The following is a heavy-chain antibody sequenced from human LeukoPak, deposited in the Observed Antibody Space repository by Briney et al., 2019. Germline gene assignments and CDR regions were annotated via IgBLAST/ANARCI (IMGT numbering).Heavy chain of an antibody. V-gene: IGHV4-4*07. J-gene: IGHJ6*03. CDR2: IDYSGRT. CDR3: ARSVSPNYVYEFYYGYYTDV. Sequence: PSETLSLTCTFSGGSISSCYWSWIRQPAGKGLEWIWRIDYSGRTNFNPSLRSRVTMSVDTSKNQFSLKVNSVTAAYTAVYYCARSVSPNYVYEFYYGYYTDVWGKGTTVTVSS. D-gene: IGHD2/OR15-2a*01. CDR1: GGSISSCY.